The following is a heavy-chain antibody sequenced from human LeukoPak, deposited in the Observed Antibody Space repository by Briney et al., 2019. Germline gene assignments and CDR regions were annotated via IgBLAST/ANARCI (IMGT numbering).Heavy chain of an antibody. Sequence: ASVKVSCKASGGTFSSYAISWVRQAPGQGLEWMGRIIPIFGTANYAQKFQGRVTITTDESTSTAYMELSSLRSEDTAVYYCARDYYDSSGYHLWGQGTLVTVSS. CDR2: IIPIFGTA. J-gene: IGHJ4*02. V-gene: IGHV1-69*05. CDR3: ARDYYDSSGYHL. CDR1: GGTFSSYA. D-gene: IGHD3-22*01.